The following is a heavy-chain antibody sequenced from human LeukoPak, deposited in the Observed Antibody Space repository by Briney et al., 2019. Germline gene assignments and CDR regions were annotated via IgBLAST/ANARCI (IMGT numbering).Heavy chain of an antibody. CDR1: GGSISSSNYY. CDR2: IYSRGST. CDR3: ARAGGIAAAGTRWVWGGYYYYMDV. J-gene: IGHJ6*03. V-gene: IGHV4-39*07. D-gene: IGHD6-13*01. Sequence: PSETLSLTCIVSGGSISSSNYYWGWIRQSPGKGLEWIGSIYSRGSTYYNPSLKSRVIVSSDMSKNQFSLMLNSVTAADTAVYYCARAGGIAAAGTRWVWGGYYYYMDVWGKGTTVTVSS.